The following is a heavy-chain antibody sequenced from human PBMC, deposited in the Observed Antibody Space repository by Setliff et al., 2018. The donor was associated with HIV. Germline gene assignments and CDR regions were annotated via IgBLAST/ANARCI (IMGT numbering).Heavy chain of an antibody. CDR2: INQDGSGT. D-gene: IGHD1-26*01. V-gene: IGHV3-7*01. J-gene: IGHJ3*02. Sequence: GGSLRLSCAASGFTFSSCWMSWVRQAPGKRLEWVANINQDGSGTKYADSVKGRFTMSRDNAKNTLYLQMNSLRAEDTALYFCARDRGRPDSFDIWGQGTMVT. CDR1: GFTFSSCW. CDR3: ARDRGRPDSFDI.